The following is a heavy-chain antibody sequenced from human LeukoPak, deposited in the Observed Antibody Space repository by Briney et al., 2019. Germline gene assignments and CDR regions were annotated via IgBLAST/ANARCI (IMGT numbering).Heavy chain of an antibody. J-gene: IGHJ4*02. CDR2: ISSESAYI. D-gene: IGHD5-12*01. CDR3: ARGETGSSGYDWVY. V-gene: IGHV3-21*01. Sequence: GGSLRLSCVGSGFTFSSYSMNWVRQAPGRGLEWVSSISSESAYILYADLVKGRFTTSRDNAKNSLYLHLDSLRAGDTAVYYCARGETGSSGYDWVYWGQGTPVTVSS. CDR1: GFTFSSYS.